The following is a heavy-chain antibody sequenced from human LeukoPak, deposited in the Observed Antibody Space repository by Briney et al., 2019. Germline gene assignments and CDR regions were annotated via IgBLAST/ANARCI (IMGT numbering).Heavy chain of an antibody. J-gene: IGHJ4*02. CDR3: ARTGILTGYFSEVDY. CDR2: IYTSGST. D-gene: IGHD3-9*01. CDR1: GGSISSYY. Sequence: PSETLSLTCTVSGGSISSYYWSWIRQPAGKGLEWIGRIYTSGSTNYNPSLKSRVTISVDTSKNQFSLKLSSVTAADTAVYYCARTGILTGYFSEVDYWGQGTLVTVSS. V-gene: IGHV4-4*07.